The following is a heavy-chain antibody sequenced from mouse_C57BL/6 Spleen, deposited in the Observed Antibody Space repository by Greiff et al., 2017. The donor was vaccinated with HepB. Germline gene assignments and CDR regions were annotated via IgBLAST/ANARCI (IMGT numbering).Heavy chain of an antibody. CDR3: AREGTVVVPFDY. CDR2: ISYDGSN. J-gene: IGHJ2*01. D-gene: IGHD1-1*01. CDR1: GYSITSGYY. Sequence: EVKLVESGPGLVKPSQSLSLTCSVTGYSITSGYYWNWIRQFPGNKLEWMGYISYDGSNNYNPSLKNRISITRDTSKNQFFLKLNSVTTEDTATYYCAREGTVVVPFDYWGQGTTLTVSS. V-gene: IGHV3-6*01.